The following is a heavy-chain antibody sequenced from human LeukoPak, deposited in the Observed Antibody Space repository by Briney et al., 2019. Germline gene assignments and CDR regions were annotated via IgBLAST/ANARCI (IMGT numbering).Heavy chain of an antibody. CDR2: IRFDGSNK. D-gene: IGHD3-3*01. CDR1: GFTFSSSG. J-gene: IGHJ4*02. Sequence: GGSLRLSCAASGFTFSSSGMHWVRQAPGKGLEWVAFIRFDGSNKYYADSVKGRFTISRDNSKNTLYLQMNSLRAEDAAVYYCAKDYDFWSGYYSPTRGYSDYWGQGTLVTVSS. CDR3: AKDYDFWSGYYSPTRGYSDY. V-gene: IGHV3-30*02.